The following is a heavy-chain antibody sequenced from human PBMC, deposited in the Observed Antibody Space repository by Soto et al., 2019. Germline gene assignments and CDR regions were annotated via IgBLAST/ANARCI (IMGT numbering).Heavy chain of an antibody. D-gene: IGHD1-26*01. V-gene: IGHV4-59*01. J-gene: IGHJ3*01. CDR1: GGSISRNYY. CDR3: EREDDGKSSSFDV. Sequence: QVQLQESGPGLVKPSETLSLTCTVSGGSISRNYYWNWIRQPPGKGLEWLVYISYTGTTNYNPSLRSQFTISVDKSKNQFSLNLTSVTAADTAVYYCEREDDGKSSSFDVWGQGTMVT. CDR2: ISYTGTT.